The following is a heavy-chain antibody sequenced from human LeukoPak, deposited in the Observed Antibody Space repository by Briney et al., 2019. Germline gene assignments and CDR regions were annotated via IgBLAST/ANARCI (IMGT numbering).Heavy chain of an antibody. Sequence: ASVKVSCKASGYTFTSYGISWVRHAPGQGLKLMGWISAYNGNTNYAQKLQGRVTMTTDTSTSTAYMELRSLRSDDTAVYYCARDSGYSSGWYELDYWGQGTLVTVSS. CDR2: ISAYNGNT. CDR3: ARDSGYSSGWYELDY. J-gene: IGHJ4*02. CDR1: GYTFTSYG. D-gene: IGHD6-19*01. V-gene: IGHV1-18*01.